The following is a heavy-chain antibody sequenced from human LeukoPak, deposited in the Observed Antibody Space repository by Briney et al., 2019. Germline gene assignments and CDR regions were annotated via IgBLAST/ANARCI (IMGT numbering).Heavy chain of an antibody. CDR1: GGSISGDYY. V-gene: IGHV4-30-4*01. J-gene: IGHJ3*01. D-gene: IGHD2-21*01. CDR3: ARAPISVGAFDL. Sequence: SETLSLTCTVYGGSISGDYYWTWIRQPPGKGLEWIGYIFYTGSTSYNPSLKSRVAISVDTSKNQFSLKLSSVTAADTAVYYCARAPISVGAFDLWGQGTMVTVSS. CDR2: IFYTGST.